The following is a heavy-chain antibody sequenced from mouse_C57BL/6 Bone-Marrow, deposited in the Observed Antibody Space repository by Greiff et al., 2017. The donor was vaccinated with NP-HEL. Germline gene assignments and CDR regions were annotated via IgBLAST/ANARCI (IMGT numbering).Heavy chain of an antibody. J-gene: IGHJ2*01. CDR3: TTPGYDGYYGFDY. CDR2: IDPENGDT. V-gene: IGHV14-4*01. D-gene: IGHD2-3*01. CDR1: GFNIKDDY. Sequence: EVQLQQSGAELVRPGASVKLSCTASGFNIKDDYMHWVKQRPEQGLEWIGWIDPENGDTEYASKFQGKATITADTSSNTAYLQLSSLTSEDTAVYYCTTPGYDGYYGFDYWGQGTTLTVSS.